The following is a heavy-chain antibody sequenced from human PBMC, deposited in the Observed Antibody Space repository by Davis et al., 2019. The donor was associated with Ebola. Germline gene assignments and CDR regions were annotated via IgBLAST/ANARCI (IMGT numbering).Heavy chain of an antibody. D-gene: IGHD1-26*01. CDR1: GYTFTGYY. CDR3: TVGGIGGMGDY. Sequence: ASVKVSCKASGYTFTGYYMHWVRQAPGQGLEWMGRINPNSGGTNYAQKFQGRVTMTRDTSISTAYMELSSLRSEDTAVYYCTVGGIGGMGDYWGQGTLVTVSS. V-gene: IGHV1-2*06. J-gene: IGHJ4*02. CDR2: INPNSGGT.